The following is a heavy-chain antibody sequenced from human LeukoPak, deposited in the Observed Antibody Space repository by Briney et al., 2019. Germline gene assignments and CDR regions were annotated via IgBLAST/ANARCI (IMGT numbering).Heavy chain of an antibody. CDR1: GYTFTSYG. CDR3: ARVGYYYDSSGYHYYYGMDV. Sequence: ASVKVSCKASGYTFTSYGISWVRQAPGQGLEWMGWISAYNGNTNYAQKLQGRVTMTTDTSTSTAYMELRSLRSDDTAVYYCARVGYYYDSSGYHYYYGMDVWSQGTTVTVSS. J-gene: IGHJ6*02. CDR2: ISAYNGNT. V-gene: IGHV1-18*01. D-gene: IGHD3-22*01.